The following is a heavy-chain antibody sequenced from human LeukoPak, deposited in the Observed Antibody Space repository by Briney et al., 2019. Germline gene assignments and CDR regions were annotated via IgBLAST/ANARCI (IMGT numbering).Heavy chain of an antibody. CDR1: GYTFTGYY. Sequence: ASVKVSCKASGYTFTGYYMHWVRQAPGQGLEWMGWINPNSGGTNYAQKFQGRVTMTRDTSISTAYMELSRLRSDDTAVYYCARDRTITMPEFDYWGQGTLVTVSS. CDR3: ARDRTITMPEFDY. J-gene: IGHJ4*02. D-gene: IGHD3-10*01. CDR2: INPNSGGT. V-gene: IGHV1-2*02.